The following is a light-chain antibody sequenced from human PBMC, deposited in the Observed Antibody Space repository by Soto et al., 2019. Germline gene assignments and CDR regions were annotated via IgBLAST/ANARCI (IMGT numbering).Light chain of an antibody. Sequence: IQLTQSPSSLSASVGDRVTITCRASEGISKYLAWFQQKPGKAPKSLIYAAGNLHAGVPSRFTGSGSGTEFTLTITSLQPEDFATYFCQQYNYYPPAFGPGTRVDV. CDR1: EGISKY. V-gene: IGKV1-16*01. CDR3: QQYNYYPPA. J-gene: IGKJ3*01. CDR2: AAG.